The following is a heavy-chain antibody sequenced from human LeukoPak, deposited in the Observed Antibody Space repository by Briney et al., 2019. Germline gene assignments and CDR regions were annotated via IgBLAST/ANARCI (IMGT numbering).Heavy chain of an antibody. J-gene: IGHJ4*02. D-gene: IGHD3-10*01. CDR3: ARDGAYYGSGTPRDY. CDR1: GFTFSNYA. V-gene: IGHV3-74*01. Sequence: GGSLRLSCAASGFTFSNYAMSWVRQVPGKGLVWVSRINGDGSSTSYADSVKGRFTISRDNAKNTLYLQMNSLRAEDTAVYYCARDGAYYGSGTPRDYWGQGTLVTVSS. CDR2: INGDGSST.